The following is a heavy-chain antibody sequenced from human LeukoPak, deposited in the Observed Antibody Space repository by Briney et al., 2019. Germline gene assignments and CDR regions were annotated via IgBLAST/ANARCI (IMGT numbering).Heavy chain of an antibody. CDR3: AGHYYDSSGYYPPETD. Sequence: PGGSLRLSCAASGFTFSSYAMSWVRQAPGKGLEWVSAISGSGGSTYYADSVKGRFTISRDNSKNTLYLQMNSLRAEDTAVYYCAGHYYDSSGYYPPETDWGQGTLVTVSS. D-gene: IGHD3-22*01. V-gene: IGHV3-23*01. CDR1: GFTFSSYA. CDR2: ISGSGGST. J-gene: IGHJ4*02.